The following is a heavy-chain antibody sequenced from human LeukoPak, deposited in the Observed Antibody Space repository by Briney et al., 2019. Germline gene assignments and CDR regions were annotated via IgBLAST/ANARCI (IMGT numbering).Heavy chain of an antibody. Sequence: GESLKISCQGSGFTFTTSWIGWVRQLPGKGLEWMGNIYPGDSDTRYSPSFQGQVTISADKSISTAYLQWSSLKASDTAMYYCARRGYNWNDVDVWNYWGQGTLVTVSS. CDR3: ARRGYNWNDVDVWNY. J-gene: IGHJ4*02. V-gene: IGHV5-51*01. CDR2: IYPGDSDT. CDR1: GFTFTTSW. D-gene: IGHD1-1*01.